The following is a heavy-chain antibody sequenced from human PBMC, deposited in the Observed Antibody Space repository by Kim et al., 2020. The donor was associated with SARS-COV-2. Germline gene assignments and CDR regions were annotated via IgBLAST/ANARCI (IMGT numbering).Heavy chain of an antibody. D-gene: IGHD2-2*02. CDR3: AREEDIVVVPAAIRGGWFD. Sequence: SAKVSCKASGGTFSSYAISWVRQAPGQGLEWMGRIIPILGIANYAQKFQGRVTITADKSTSTAYMELSSLRSEDTAVYYCAREEDIVVVPAAIRGGWFD. V-gene: IGHV1-69*04. J-gene: IGHJ5*01. CDR2: IIPILGIA. CDR1: GGTFSSYA.